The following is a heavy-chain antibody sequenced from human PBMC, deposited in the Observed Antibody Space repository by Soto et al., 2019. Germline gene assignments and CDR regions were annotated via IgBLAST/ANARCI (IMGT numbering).Heavy chain of an antibody. J-gene: IGHJ4*02. CDR1: GFTFSTDS. CDR2: ISTSGATR. V-gene: IGHV3-48*02. D-gene: IGHD2-21*01. Sequence: EVQLVESGGGLVQPGGSLRLSCVASGFTFSTDSMNWVRQAPGKGLEWVAHISTSGATRYYADSVKGRFTISRDNAKSSRYLIMYSLRNVAAAVYYCARFFGCGFDYWGQGTLVTVSS. CDR3: ARFFGCGFDY.